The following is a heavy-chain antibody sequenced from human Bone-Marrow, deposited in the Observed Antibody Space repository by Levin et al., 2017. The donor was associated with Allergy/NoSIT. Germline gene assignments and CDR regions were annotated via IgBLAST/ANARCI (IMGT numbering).Heavy chain of an antibody. J-gene: IGHJ5*02. V-gene: IGHV4-39*01. CDR1: GGSISSSSYY. CDR3: ARHRVFGAEAYCSSTSCYNWFDP. Sequence: SETLSLTCTVSGGSISSSSYYWGWIRQPPGKGLEWIGSIYYSGSTYYNPSLKSRVTISVDTSKNQFSLKLSSVTAADTAVYYCARHRVFGAEAYCSSTSCYNWFDPWGQGTLVTVSS. CDR2: IYYSGST. D-gene: IGHD2-2*01.